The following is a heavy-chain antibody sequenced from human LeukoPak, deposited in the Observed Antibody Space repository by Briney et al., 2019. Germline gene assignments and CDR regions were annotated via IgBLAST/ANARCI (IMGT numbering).Heavy chain of an antibody. CDR1: GGTFSSYG. V-gene: IGHV1-69*05. Sequence: SVKVSCEASGGTFSSYGISWVRQAPGQGLEWMGGIIPIFGTANYAQKFQGRVTITTGESTSTAYMELSSLRSEDTAVYYCARSYLQLPGYYYYMDVWGKGTTVTVSS. D-gene: IGHD5-18*01. J-gene: IGHJ6*03. CDR3: ARSYLQLPGYYYYMDV. CDR2: IIPIFGTA.